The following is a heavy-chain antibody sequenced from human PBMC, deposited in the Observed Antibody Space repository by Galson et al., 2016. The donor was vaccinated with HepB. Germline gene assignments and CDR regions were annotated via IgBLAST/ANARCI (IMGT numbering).Heavy chain of an antibody. J-gene: IGHJ4*02. V-gene: IGHV1-69*13. CDR2: IFPIFGTA. D-gene: IGHD6-19*01. CDR3: ARMRESSDWAKPTYYFDY. CDR1: GGTLSSYG. Sequence: SVKVSCKASGGTLSSYGISWVRQAPGQGLEWMGGIFPIFGTANYAQNFQDRVTITADESTTTAFMELGSLRCEDTAVYYCARMRESSDWAKPTYYFDYWGQGTLVTVSS.